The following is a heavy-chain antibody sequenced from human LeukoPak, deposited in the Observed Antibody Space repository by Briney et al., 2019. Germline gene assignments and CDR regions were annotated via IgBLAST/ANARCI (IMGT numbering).Heavy chain of an antibody. CDR2: INRDGSEK. D-gene: IGHD3-22*01. CDR1: GFTFSTYW. CDR3: AGGWGWYYDSSGYYYALGY. V-gene: IGHV3-7*01. J-gene: IGHJ4*02. Sequence: PGGSLRLSCAASGFTFSTYWMSWVRQAPGKGLEWVANINRDGSEKYYGDSVKGRFTISRDNAENSLFLQMNSLRADDTAVYYCAGGWGWYYDSSGYYYALGYWGQGTLVTVSS.